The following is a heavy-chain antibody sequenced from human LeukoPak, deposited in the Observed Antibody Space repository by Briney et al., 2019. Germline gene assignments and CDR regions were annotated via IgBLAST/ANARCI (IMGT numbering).Heavy chain of an antibody. D-gene: IGHD6-19*01. J-gene: IGHJ4*02. CDR2: INHSGST. CDR3: ARAAVGSSGWPFDY. Sequence: PSETLSLTCAVYGGSFSGYYWSWIRQPPGKGLEWIGEINHSGSTNYNPSLKSRVTISVDTSKNQFSLKLSSATAADTAVYYCARAAVGSSGWPFDYWGQGTLVTVSS. V-gene: IGHV4-34*01. CDR1: GGSFSGYY.